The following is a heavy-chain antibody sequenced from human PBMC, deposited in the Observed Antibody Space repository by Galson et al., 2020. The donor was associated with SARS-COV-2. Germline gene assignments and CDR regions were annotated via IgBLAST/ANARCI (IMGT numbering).Heavy chain of an antibody. D-gene: IGHD3-16*01. CDR2: ISGSGRYI. V-gene: IGHV3-21*01. CDR3: ARSMITFGGGRSFEY. J-gene: IGHJ4*02. Sequence: NSGGSLRLSCAGSGFSFSSFDMNWVRQAPGKGLEWVSSISGSGRYIYYADSMKGRFTISRDNARNSLYLQMNSLRAEDTAVYYCARSMITFGGGRSFEYGGEGTQVTVSS. CDR1: GFSFSSFD.